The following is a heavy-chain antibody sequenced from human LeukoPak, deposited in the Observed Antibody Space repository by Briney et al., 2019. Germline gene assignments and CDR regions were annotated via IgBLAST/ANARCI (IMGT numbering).Heavy chain of an antibody. J-gene: IGHJ4*02. V-gene: IGHV3-30*02. CDR3: AKDGGALTIFGVVGNCDY. D-gene: IGHD3-3*01. Sequence: GGSLRLSCAASGFTFSSYGMHWVRQAPGKGLEWVAFIRYDGSNKYYADSVKGRFTISRDNSKNTLYLQMNSLRAEDTAVYYCAKDGGALTIFGVVGNCDYWGQGTLVSVSS. CDR1: GFTFSSYG. CDR2: IRYDGSNK.